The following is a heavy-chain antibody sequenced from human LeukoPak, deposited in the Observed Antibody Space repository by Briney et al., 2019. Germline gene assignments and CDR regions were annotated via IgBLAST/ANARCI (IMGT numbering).Heavy chain of an antibody. V-gene: IGHV1-69*05. Sequence: SVKVSCKASGGTFSSYAISWVRQAPGQGLEWMGGIIPIFGTANYAQKFQGGLTITTDESTSTAYMELSSLRSEDTAVYYCARSPITMIVVVNYYFDYWGQGTLVTVSS. J-gene: IGHJ4*02. D-gene: IGHD3-22*01. CDR3: ARSPITMIVVVNYYFDY. CDR2: IIPIFGTA. CDR1: GGTFSSYA.